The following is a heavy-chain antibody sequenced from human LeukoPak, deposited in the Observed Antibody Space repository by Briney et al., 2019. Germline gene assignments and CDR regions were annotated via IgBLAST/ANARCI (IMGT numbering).Heavy chain of an antibody. CDR2: INHSGIT. CDR1: GYSISSGYY. V-gene: IGHV4-38-2*02. Sequence: KPSETLSLTCAVSGYSISSGYYWGWIRQPPGKGLEWIASINHSGITYYNPSLKSRVTISVDTSKNQFSLKVTSVTAADTAVYYCGRDRPTGYYDYWGQGTLVTVSS. D-gene: IGHD3-10*01. J-gene: IGHJ4*02. CDR3: GRDRPTGYYDY.